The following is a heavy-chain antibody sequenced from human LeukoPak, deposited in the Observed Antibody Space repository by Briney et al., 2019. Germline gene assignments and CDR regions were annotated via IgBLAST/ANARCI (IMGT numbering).Heavy chain of an antibody. CDR2: ISGSGGNT. Sequence: GGSLRLSCAASGFTFSSYAMSWVRQAPGKGLGWVSTISGSGGNTYYADSVKGRFTISRDNSKDTLYLQMNSLRAEDTAAYYCAKVPSVWRGGRYYFDYWGQGTLVTVSS. CDR1: GFTFSSYA. CDR3: AKVPSVWRGGRYYFDY. D-gene: IGHD2-21*01. J-gene: IGHJ4*02. V-gene: IGHV3-23*01.